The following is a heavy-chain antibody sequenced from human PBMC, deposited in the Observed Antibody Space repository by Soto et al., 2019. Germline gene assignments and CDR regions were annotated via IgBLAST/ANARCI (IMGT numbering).Heavy chain of an antibody. V-gene: IGHV5-10-1*01. CDR3: ARQIYDSDTGPNFQYYFDS. CDR2: IDPSDSQT. J-gene: IGHJ4*02. CDR1: GYSFAGYW. Sequence: GESLKISCKGSGYSFAGYWITWVRQKRGKGLEWMGRIDPSDSQTYYSPSFRGHVTISATKSITTVFLQWSSLRASDTAMYYCARQIYDSDTGPNFQYYFDSWGQGTPVTVSS. D-gene: IGHD3-22*01.